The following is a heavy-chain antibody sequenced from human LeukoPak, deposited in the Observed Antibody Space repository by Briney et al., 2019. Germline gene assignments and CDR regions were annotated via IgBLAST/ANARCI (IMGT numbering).Heavy chain of an antibody. V-gene: IGHV4-39*01. CDR3: TRHHHNPTYDY. CDR2: VYYSGTT. D-gene: IGHD1-14*01. J-gene: IGHJ4*02. Sequence: SETLSLTCTVSSGSISSSSFYWGWVRQSPGKGLEWIGSVYYSGTTYYNPSLKSRVTIFVDTSKNQFSLKLNSVTAADTAVYYCTRHHHNPTYDYWGQGTLVTVSS. CDR1: SGSISSSSFY.